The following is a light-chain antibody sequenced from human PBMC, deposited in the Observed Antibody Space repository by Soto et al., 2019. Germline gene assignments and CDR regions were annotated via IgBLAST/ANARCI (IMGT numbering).Light chain of an antibody. CDR2: GAS. J-gene: IGKJ5*01. Sequence: IQLTQSPSSLSASVGDRVTITCRASQGISSYLAWYQQKPGKAPKLLIYGASTLEGGVPFRFSGSGSGTDFTLTISSLQPEDFAAYYCQQLNTYPITFGQGTRLEIK. CDR3: QQLNTYPIT. V-gene: IGKV1-9*01. CDR1: QGISSY.